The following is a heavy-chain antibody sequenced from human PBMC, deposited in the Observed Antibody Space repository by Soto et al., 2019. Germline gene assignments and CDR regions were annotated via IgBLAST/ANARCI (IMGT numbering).Heavy chain of an antibody. CDR2: VSYSGKT. D-gene: IGHD2-15*01. Sequence: QVQLQESGPGLVKPSETLSLTCSVSGGSVNSGSHYWTWIRQSPGKTLEWIGHVSYSGKTDLNPSLRGRVTLARATSKHQFSLMLTSVTAADSAVYYCAMALGGRTLSLFYFDNWGQGAVGTV. CDR3: AMALGGRTLSLFYFDN. V-gene: IGHV4-61*01. J-gene: IGHJ4*02. CDR1: GGSVNSGSHY.